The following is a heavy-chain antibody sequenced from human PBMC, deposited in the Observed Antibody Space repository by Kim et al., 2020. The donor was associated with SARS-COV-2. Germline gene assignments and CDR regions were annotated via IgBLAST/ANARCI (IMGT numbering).Heavy chain of an antibody. V-gene: IGHV5-51*01. CDR3: ARQLLSVGMDV. Sequence: TRYSPSFQGQVTISADKSISTAYLQWSSLKASDTAMYYCARQLLSVGMDVWGQGTTVTVSS. D-gene: IGHD2-2*01. J-gene: IGHJ6*02. CDR2: T.